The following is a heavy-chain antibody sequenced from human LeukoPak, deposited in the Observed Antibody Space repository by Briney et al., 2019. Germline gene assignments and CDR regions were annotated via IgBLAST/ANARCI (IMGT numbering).Heavy chain of an antibody. V-gene: IGHV3-7*05. CDR2: IKEDGSEK. CDR3: ARDPSGTGGMDV. D-gene: IGHD6-19*01. Sequence: GGSLRLSCAASGFTFSSHRMNWVRQAPGKGLEWVANIKEDGSEKYYVDSVKGRFTISRDNSKNTLSLQMNSLRAEDTAVYYCARDPSGTGGMDVWGQGTTVTVSS. J-gene: IGHJ6*02. CDR1: GFTFSSHR.